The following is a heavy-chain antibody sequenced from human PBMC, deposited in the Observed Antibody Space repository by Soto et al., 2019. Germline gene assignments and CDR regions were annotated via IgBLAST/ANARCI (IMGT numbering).Heavy chain of an antibody. CDR1: GYTFTSHA. CDR2: INPGNGNT. D-gene: IGHD6-13*01. Sequence: QVQLVQSGAEEKKPGASVKVSCKASGYTFTSHAMHWVRQAPGQRLEWMGWINPGNGNTKYSHKFQGRVTITTDTSASTDYMELSSLRSEDTAVYYWARDGIAAASTSWFDPWGHGTLVTVSS. CDR3: ARDGIAAASTSWFDP. J-gene: IGHJ5*02. V-gene: IGHV1-3*05.